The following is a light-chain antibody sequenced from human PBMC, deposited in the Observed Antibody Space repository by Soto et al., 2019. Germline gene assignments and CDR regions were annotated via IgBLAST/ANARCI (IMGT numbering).Light chain of an antibody. Sequence: EIVLTQSPGTLSLSPGERATLPCRASQSVSNSYLAWYQQKPGQAPRLLMYGASNRATGIPVRFSGSGSGTDFTLTISRLEPEDFAVYYCQQYGTSLYTFGQGTKLEIK. CDR1: QSVSNSY. V-gene: IGKV3-20*01. CDR3: QQYGTSLYT. J-gene: IGKJ2*01. CDR2: GAS.